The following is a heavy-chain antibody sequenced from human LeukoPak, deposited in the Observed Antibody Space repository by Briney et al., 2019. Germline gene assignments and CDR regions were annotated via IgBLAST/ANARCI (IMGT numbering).Heavy chain of an antibody. V-gene: IGHV1-69*05. J-gene: IGHJ4*02. D-gene: IGHD3-10*01. Sequence: SVKVSCKASGGTFSSYAITWVRQAPGQGLEWMGRIVPIFGTTPYAQNLQGRATITTDESTGTAYMELSGLRSEDTAVYFCARSYGSGSFLDYWGQGTLVTVSS. CDR3: ARSYGSGSFLDY. CDR1: GGTFSSYA. CDR2: IVPIFGTT.